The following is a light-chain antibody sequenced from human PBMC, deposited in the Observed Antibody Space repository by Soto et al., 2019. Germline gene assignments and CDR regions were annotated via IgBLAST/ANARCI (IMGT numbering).Light chain of an antibody. J-gene: IGLJ2*01. V-gene: IGLV1-40*01. CDR3: QSYDSSLNGHVV. CDR1: SSTIGAGYY. CDR2: HNS. Sequence: QSVLTQPPSVSGAPGQRVTLSCTGSSSTIGAGYYVHWYQHLPGTAPKLLIYHNSNRPSGVPDRFSASKSGTSASLAITGLQAEDEADYYCQSYDSSLNGHVVFGGGTKVTVL.